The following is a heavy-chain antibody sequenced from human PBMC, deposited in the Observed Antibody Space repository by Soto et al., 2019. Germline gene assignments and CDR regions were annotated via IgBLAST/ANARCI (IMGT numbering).Heavy chain of an antibody. D-gene: IGHD3-16*01. CDR2: ISGSGDST. J-gene: IGHJ5*02. Sequence: EVQLLESGGGLVQHGGSLRLSCAASGFTFSSYAMSWVRQAPEKGLEWVSVISGSGDSTYYADSVKGRFTISRDNSKNTLYLQMNSLRAEDTAVYYCARRGSGGWFDPWGQGTLVSVSS. CDR1: GFTFSSYA. CDR3: ARRGSGGWFDP. V-gene: IGHV3-23*01.